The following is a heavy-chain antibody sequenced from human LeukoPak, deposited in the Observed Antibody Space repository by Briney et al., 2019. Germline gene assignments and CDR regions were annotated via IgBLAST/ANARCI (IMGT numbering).Heavy chain of an antibody. D-gene: IGHD6-19*01. CDR2: IWYDGSNK. CDR3: ARDHSGWYPYYFDY. J-gene: IGHJ4*02. CDR1: GFTFSSYG. V-gene: IGHV3-33*01. Sequence: GGSLRLSCAASGFTFSSYGMHWVRQAPGKGLEWVAVIWYDGSNKYYADSVKGRFTISRDNSKNTLYLQMNSLRAEDTAVYYCARDHSGWYPYYFDYWGQGTLVTVSS.